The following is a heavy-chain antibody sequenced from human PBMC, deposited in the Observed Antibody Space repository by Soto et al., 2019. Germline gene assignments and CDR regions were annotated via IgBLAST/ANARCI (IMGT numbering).Heavy chain of an antibody. CDR3: ARDRMVRGVSGYYYYMDV. D-gene: IGHD3-10*01. CDR1: GGTFSSYT. V-gene: IGHV1-69*08. J-gene: IGHJ6*03. Sequence: QVQLVQSGAEVKKPGSSVKVSCKASGGTFSSYTISWVRQAPGQGLEWMGRIIPILGIANYAQKFQGRVTITADKSTSKAYMELSSLRSEDTAVYYCARDRMVRGVSGYYYYMDVWGKGTTVTVSS. CDR2: IIPILGIA.